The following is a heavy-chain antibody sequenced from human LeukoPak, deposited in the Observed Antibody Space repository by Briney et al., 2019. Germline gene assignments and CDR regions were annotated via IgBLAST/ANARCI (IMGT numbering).Heavy chain of an antibody. CDR2: ISGYNGNT. Sequence: ASVKVSCKASGYIFTNFGISWVRQARGQGLEWMGWISGYNGNTKYVQKFQGRVTMTTDTSTSTAYMELRSLRSDDTAVYYCARDQSNWFDPWGQGTLVTVSS. V-gene: IGHV1-18*01. CDR3: ARDQSNWFDP. CDR1: GYIFTNFG. J-gene: IGHJ5*02.